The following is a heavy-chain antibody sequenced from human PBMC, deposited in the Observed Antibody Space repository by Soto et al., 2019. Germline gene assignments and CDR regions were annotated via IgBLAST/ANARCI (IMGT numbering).Heavy chain of an antibody. Sequence: ASVKVSCKASGYTFTGYYMHWVRQAPGQGLEWMGWINPNSGGTNYAQKFQGRVTMTRDTSISTAYMELSRLRSDDTAVYYCARGGIVLMVYAPLIDYWGQGTLVTVSS. J-gene: IGHJ4*02. V-gene: IGHV1-2*02. CDR1: GYTFTGYY. CDR2: INPNSGGT. D-gene: IGHD2-8*01. CDR3: ARGGIVLMVYAPLIDY.